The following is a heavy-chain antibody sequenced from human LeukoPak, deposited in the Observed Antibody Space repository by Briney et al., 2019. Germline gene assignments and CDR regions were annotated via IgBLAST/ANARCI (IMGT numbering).Heavy chain of an antibody. D-gene: IGHD1-26*01. CDR3: ARWDSGRYTSNYYFDY. V-gene: IGHV3-30*03. CDR2: ISYHGCTQ. CDR1: GFVFSNYG. Sequence: GGSLRLSCAASGFVFSNYGMHWVRQAPGKGLEWVAAISYHGCTQYYADSVKGQFTISRDNSKNTLYLQMNSLTEEDTAVYYCARWDSGRYTSNYYFDYWGQGALVTVSS. J-gene: IGHJ4*02.